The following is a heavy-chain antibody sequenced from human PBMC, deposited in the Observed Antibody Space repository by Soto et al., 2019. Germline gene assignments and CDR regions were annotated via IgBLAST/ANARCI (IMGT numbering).Heavy chain of an antibody. CDR2: INPSGGST. Sequence: VSVKVSCKASGYTFTSYYMHWVRQAPGQGLEWMGIINPSGGSTSYAQKFQGRVTMTRDTSTSTVYMELSSLRSEDTAVYYCARGGMTANYAGGGNCDXWGQGTLVTVSX. V-gene: IGHV1-46*01. D-gene: IGHD2-21*02. CDR3: ARGGMTANYAGGGNCDX. J-gene: IGHJ4*02. CDR1: GYTFTSYY.